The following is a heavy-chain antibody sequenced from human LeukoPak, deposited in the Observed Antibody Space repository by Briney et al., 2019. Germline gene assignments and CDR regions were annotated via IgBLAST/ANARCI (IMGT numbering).Heavy chain of an antibody. CDR1: GGTFSSYA. CDR2: MNPNSGNT. V-gene: IGHV1-8*02. J-gene: IGHJ4*02. CDR3: ARGRGTGVDY. Sequence: ASVKVSCKASGGTFSSYAISWVRQAPGQGLEWMGWMNPNSGNTGYVQKFQGRVTMTRDTSTSTAYMELSSLRSEDTAVYYCARGRGTGVDYWGQGTLVTVSS. D-gene: IGHD1-1*01.